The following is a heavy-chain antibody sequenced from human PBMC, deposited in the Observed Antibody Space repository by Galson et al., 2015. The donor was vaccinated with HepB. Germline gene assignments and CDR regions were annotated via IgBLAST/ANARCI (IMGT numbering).Heavy chain of an antibody. D-gene: IGHD6-6*01. J-gene: IGHJ6*02. CDR1: GFPFSTYT. Sequence: SLRLSCAASGFPFSTYTMSWVRQAPGKRLEWVSAISGSGGTTYYADSVRGRFTISRDNTKRTLYLQMNRLRGEDTALYYCAKDRNSTSPGTYGMDVWGQGTTVTVFS. CDR3: AKDRNSTSPGTYGMDV. CDR2: ISGSGGTT. V-gene: IGHV3-23*01.